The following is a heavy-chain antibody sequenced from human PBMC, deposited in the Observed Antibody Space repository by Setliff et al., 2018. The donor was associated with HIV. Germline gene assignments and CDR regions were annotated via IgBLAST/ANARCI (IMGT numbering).Heavy chain of an antibody. CDR1: GGSISSSTYY. D-gene: IGHD5-12*01. Sequence: SETLSLTCSVSGGSISSSTYYWGWIRQPPGKGLEWIGDIFYTGSTYYNPSLNSRVTISVDTSRNQFSLKLTSVTAADTALYFCARLGDSGYDFRGYFDYWGQGKLVTVSS. CDR3: ARLGDSGYDFRGYFDY. CDR2: IFYTGST. J-gene: IGHJ4*02. V-gene: IGHV4-39*01.